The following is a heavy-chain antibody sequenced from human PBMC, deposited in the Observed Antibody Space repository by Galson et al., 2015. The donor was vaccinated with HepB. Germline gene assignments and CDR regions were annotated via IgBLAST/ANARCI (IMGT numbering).Heavy chain of an antibody. V-gene: IGHV4-34*01. Sequence: ETLSLTCAVYGGSFSGYYWSWIRQPPGKGLEWIGEINHSGSTNYNPSLKSRVTISVDTSKNQFSLKLSSVTAADTAVYYCARVGANDRDGYHGGIDYWGQGTLVTVSS. D-gene: IGHD5-24*01. CDR1: GGSFSGYY. CDR2: INHSGST. J-gene: IGHJ4*02. CDR3: ARVGANDRDGYHGGIDY.